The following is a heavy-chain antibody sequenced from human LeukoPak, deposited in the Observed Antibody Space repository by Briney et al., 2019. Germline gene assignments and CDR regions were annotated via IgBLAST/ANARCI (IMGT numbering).Heavy chain of an antibody. D-gene: IGHD3-10*01. V-gene: IGHV1-8*02. J-gene: IGHJ4*02. CDR1: GYTFTDYY. CDR2: MNPNSGNT. CDR3: ARGGIYGSDLYDY. Sequence: ASVKVSCKASGYTFTDYYMHWVRQAPGQGLEWMGWMNPNSGNTGYAQKFQGRVTMTRNTSISTAYMELSSLTSEDTAVYYCARGGIYGSDLYDYWGQGTLVTVSS.